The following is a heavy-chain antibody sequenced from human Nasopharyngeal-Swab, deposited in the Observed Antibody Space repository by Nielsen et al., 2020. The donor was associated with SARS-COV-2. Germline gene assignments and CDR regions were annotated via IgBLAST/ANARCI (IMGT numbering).Heavy chain of an antibody. D-gene: IGHD2-8*02. Sequence: ASVKVSCKASGYTFTSYGISWVRQAPGQGLEWMGWISAYNGNTNYAQKLQGRVTMTTDTSTSTAYMELRSLRSDDTAVYYCARGDCTGGVCRAYYYYGMDVWGQGTTVTVSS. CDR2: ISAYNGNT. CDR3: ARGDCTGGVCRAYYYYGMDV. J-gene: IGHJ6*02. V-gene: IGHV1-18*01. CDR1: GYTFTSYG.